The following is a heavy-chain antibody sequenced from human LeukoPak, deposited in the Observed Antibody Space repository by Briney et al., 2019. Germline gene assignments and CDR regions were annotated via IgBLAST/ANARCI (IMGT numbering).Heavy chain of an antibody. Sequence: GRSLRLSCAASGFTFDDYAMHWVRQAPGEGLEWVSGISWNSGSIGYADSVKGRFTISRDNAKNSLYLQMNSLRAEDTALYYCAKVAPLYSGPYYFDYWGQGTLVTVSS. J-gene: IGHJ4*02. CDR2: ISWNSGSI. CDR1: GFTFDDYA. CDR3: AKVAPLYSGPYYFDY. D-gene: IGHD1-26*01. V-gene: IGHV3-9*01.